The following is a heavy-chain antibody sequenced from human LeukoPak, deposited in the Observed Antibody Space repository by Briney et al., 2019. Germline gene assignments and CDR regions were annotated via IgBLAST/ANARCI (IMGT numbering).Heavy chain of an antibody. J-gene: IGHJ4*02. CDR2: IYYSGST. CDR3: ASAKVVVVTAHFDY. D-gene: IGHD2-21*02. CDR1: GGSISSYY. Sequence: PSETLSLTCTVSGGSISSYYWSWIRQPPGKGLEWIGYIYYSGSTYYNPSLKSRVTISVDTSKNQFSLKLSSVTAADTAVYYCASAKVVVVTAHFDYWGQGTLVTVSS. V-gene: IGHV4-30-4*01.